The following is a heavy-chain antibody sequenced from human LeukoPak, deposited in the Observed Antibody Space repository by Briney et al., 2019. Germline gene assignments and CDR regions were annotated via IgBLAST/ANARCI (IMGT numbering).Heavy chain of an antibody. CDR2: ISSSGSTI. V-gene: IGHV3-48*03. CDR1: GFTFSSYE. CDR3: ARDGAGYCSGGSCYGGAVDY. D-gene: IGHD2-15*01. J-gene: IGHJ4*02. Sequence: GGSLRLSCAASGFTFSSYEMNWVRQAPGKGLEWVPYISSSGSTIYYADSVKGRFTISRDNAKNSLYLQMNSLRAEDTAVYYCARDGAGYCSGGSCYGGAVDYWCQGTLVTVSS.